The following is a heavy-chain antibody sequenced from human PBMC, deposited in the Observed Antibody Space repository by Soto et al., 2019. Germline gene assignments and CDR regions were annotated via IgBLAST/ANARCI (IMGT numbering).Heavy chain of an antibody. CDR2: IYYSGST. J-gene: IGHJ6*01. CDR1: GGSISIGGYY. V-gene: IGHV4-31*03. D-gene: IGHD6-6*01. CDR3: ARGQGYSSSPYYYGMDV. Sequence: SETLSVTCTFSGGSISIGGYYWSWIRQHPGKGLEWIGYIYYSGSTYYNPSLKSRVTISVDTSKNQFSLKLSSVTAADTAVYYCARGQGYSSSPYYYGMDVWGQGTPVTVSS.